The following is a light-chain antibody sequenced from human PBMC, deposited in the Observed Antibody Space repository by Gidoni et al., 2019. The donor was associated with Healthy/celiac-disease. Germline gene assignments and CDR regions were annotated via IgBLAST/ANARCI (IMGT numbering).Light chain of an antibody. J-gene: IGKJ5*01. CDR3: QQLNSYPPLT. Sequence: DIQLTKSPSFLSASVGDRVTITCRASQGISSYLAWYQQKPGKAPKLLIYAASTLQSGVPSRFSGSGSGTEFTLTISSLQPEDFATYYCQQLNSYPPLTFGQGTRLEIK. CDR2: AAS. V-gene: IGKV1-9*01. CDR1: QGISSY.